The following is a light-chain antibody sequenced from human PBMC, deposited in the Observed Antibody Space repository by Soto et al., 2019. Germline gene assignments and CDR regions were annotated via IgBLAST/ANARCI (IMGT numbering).Light chain of an antibody. CDR3: QQYYSTPS. J-gene: IGKJ4*01. CDR1: QSVLYSSNNKNY. V-gene: IGKV4-1*01. CDR2: WAS. Sequence: IVMTQSPDSLAVSLVERATINCKSSQSVLYSSNNKNYLAWYQQKPGQPPRLLIYWASTRESGVPDRFIGSGSGADFTLTIRSLQAEDVAVYYCQQYYSTPSFGGGTKVDIK.